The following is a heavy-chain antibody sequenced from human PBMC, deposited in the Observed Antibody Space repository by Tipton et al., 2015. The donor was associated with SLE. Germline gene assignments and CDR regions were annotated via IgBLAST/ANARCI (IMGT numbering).Heavy chain of an antibody. CDR2: ISATGAST. J-gene: IGHJ6*02. Sequence: SLRLSCAASGFTFTNYVMTWVRQAPGKGLEWVSAISATGASTYYADSVKGRFTISRDNSKNTLYLQMNSLRADDTAIYRCAKDSNNRNDVYGMDVWGQGTTVTVSS. CDR1: GFTFTNYV. D-gene: IGHD1-1*01. V-gene: IGHV3-23*01. CDR3: AKDSNNRNDVYGMDV.